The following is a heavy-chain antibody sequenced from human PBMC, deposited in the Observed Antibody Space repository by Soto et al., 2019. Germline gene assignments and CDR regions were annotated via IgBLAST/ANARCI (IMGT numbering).Heavy chain of an antibody. J-gene: IGHJ5*02. V-gene: IGHV1-3*01. D-gene: IGHD1-1*01. Sequence: ASVKVSCKASGYTFTSYAMHWVRQAPGQRLEWMGWINAGNGNTKYSQKFQGRVTITRDTSASTAYMELSSLRSEDTAVYYCARDRGRTDNWSLVYCGWFDPWGQGTLVTVSS. CDR1: GYTFTSYA. CDR2: INAGNGNT. CDR3: ARDRGRTDNWSLVYCGWFDP.